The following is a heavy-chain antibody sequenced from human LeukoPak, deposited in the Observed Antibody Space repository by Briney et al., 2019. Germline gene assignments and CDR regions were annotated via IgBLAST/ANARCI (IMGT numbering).Heavy chain of an antibody. CDR1: GFTFSSYS. Sequence: GGSLRLSCAASGFTFSSYSMNWVRQAPGKGLGWVSYISSSSSTIYYADSVKGRFTISRDNAKNSLYLQMNSLRAEDTAVYYCVIARPGDLGYYYYGMDVWGQGTTVTVSS. CDR3: VIARPGDLGYYYYGMDV. V-gene: IGHV3-48*04. J-gene: IGHJ6*02. CDR2: ISSSSSTI. D-gene: IGHD2-21*02.